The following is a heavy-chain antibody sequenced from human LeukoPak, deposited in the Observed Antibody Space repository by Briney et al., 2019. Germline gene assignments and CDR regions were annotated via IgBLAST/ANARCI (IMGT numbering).Heavy chain of an antibody. CDR3: ARTSRTTAVTTVLYFDY. Sequence: GGSLRLSCAASGFTFSNYWMSWVRQAPGKGLEWVANIKQDGSEKYHVDSVKGRFSISRDNAKNSLYLQMNSLRGEDTAVYYCARTSRTTAVTTVLYFDYWGQGTLVTVSS. D-gene: IGHD4-17*01. CDR1: GFTFSNYW. J-gene: IGHJ4*02. CDR2: IKQDGSEK. V-gene: IGHV3-7*01.